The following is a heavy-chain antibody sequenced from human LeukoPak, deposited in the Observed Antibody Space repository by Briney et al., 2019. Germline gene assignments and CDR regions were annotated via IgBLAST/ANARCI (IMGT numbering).Heavy chain of an antibody. V-gene: IGHV1-69*13. Sequence: APVKVSCKASGGTFSSYAISWVRQAPGQGLGWMGGIIPIFGTANYAQKFQGRVTITADESTSTAYMELSSLRSEDTAVYYCARDDGDLDSSGYYRVFYWGQGALVTVSS. CDR3: ARDDGDLDSSGYYRVFY. D-gene: IGHD3-22*01. J-gene: IGHJ4*02. CDR2: IIPIFGTA. CDR1: GGTFSSYA.